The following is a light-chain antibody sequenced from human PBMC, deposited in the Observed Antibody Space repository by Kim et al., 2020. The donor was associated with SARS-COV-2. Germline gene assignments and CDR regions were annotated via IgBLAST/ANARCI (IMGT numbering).Light chain of an antibody. CDR1: KLGDKY. CDR2: QDS. Sequence: LSPGQTASITCSGDKLGDKYSCWYQQKPGQSPVLVIYQDSKRPSGIPERFSGSNSGNTATLTISGTQAMDEADYYCQAWDSSTAVFGGVTQLTVL. V-gene: IGLV3-1*01. CDR3: QAWDSSTAV. J-gene: IGLJ2*01.